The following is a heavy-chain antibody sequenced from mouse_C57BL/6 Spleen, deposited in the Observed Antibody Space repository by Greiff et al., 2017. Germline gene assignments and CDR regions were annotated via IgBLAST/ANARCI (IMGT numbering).Heavy chain of an antibody. CDR1: GYTFTSYW. Sequence: QVQLQQPGAELVKPGASVKLSCKASGYTFTSYWMHWVKQRPGQGLEWIGMIHPSSGSTNYNEKFKSKATLTVDKSSSTAYMQLSSLTSEDSAVYYCAREGGQPRPPFDYWGQGTTLTVSS. CDR2: IHPSSGST. CDR3: AREGGQPRPPFDY. J-gene: IGHJ2*01. V-gene: IGHV1-64*01. D-gene: IGHD3-2*02.